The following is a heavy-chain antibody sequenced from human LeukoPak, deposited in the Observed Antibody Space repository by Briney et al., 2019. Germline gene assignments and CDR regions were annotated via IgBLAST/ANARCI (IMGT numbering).Heavy chain of an antibody. V-gene: IGHV5-51*01. CDR1: GYRFTSYW. Sequence: GESLKISCKGSGYRFTSYWIGWVRQMPGKGLEWMGIFYPGDSDTRYSPSFQGQVTISADKSITTAYLQWSSLKASDTAMYYCARHMGVWVFDYWGQGTLVTVSS. J-gene: IGHJ4*02. CDR2: FYPGDSDT. CDR3: ARHMGVWVFDY. D-gene: IGHD2-8*01.